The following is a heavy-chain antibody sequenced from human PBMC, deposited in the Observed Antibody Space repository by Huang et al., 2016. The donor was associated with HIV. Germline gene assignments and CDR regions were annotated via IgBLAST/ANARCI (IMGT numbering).Heavy chain of an antibody. Sequence: EVQLVESGGGLVRPGRSLRLSCAAYGFTFDDFAMHWVRQAPGKGLEGVSGIKWKSGNIAYADAVRGRFTISRDNAKNSLYLQMNSLIPEDTALYYCAKDWGYDFGAFDFWGRGTMVTVSS. J-gene: IGHJ3*01. CDR3: AKDWGYDFGAFDF. CDR2: IKWKSGNI. V-gene: IGHV3-9*01. CDR1: GFTFDDFA. D-gene: IGHD3-16*01.